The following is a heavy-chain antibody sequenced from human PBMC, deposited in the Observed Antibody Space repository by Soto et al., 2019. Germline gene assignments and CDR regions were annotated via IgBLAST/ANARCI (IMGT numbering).Heavy chain of an antibody. CDR1: GFTFSSYA. CDR3: AKEKHGRTYYYYYYMDV. V-gene: IGHV3-23*01. D-gene: IGHD1-1*01. J-gene: IGHJ6*03. CDR2: ISGSGGST. Sequence: EVQLLESGGGLVQPGGSLRLSCAASGFTFSSYAMSWVRQAPGKGLEWVSAISGSGGSTYYADSVKGRFTISRDNSKNTLYLQMNSLRAEDTAVYYCAKEKHGRTYYYYYYMDVWGKVTTVTVSS.